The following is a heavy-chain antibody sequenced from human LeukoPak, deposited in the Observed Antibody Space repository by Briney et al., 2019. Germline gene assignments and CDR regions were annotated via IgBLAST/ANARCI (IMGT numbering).Heavy chain of an antibody. Sequence: ASVKVSCKASGYTFTGYYMHWVRQAPGQGLEWMGWINPNSGGTNYAQKFQGRVTMTRDTSISTAYMELSRLRSDNTAVYYCASDYDILTYYFDYWGREPWSPSPQ. J-gene: IGHJ4*02. CDR2: INPNSGGT. CDR1: GYTFTGYY. V-gene: IGHV1-2*02. D-gene: IGHD3-9*01. CDR3: ASDYDILTYYFDY.